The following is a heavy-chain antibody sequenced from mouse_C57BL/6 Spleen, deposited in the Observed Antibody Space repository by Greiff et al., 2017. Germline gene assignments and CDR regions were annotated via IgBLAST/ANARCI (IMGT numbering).Heavy chain of an antibody. CDR1: GYTFTSYW. CDR2: IDPSDSYT. CDR3: ARTTVVASGFDV. D-gene: IGHD1-1*01. V-gene: IGHV1-69*01. J-gene: IGHJ1*03. Sequence: QVQLQQPGAELVMPGASVKLSCKASGYTFTSYWMHWVKQRPGQGLEWIGEIDPSDSYTNYNQKFKGKSTLTVDKSSSTAYMQLSSLTSEDSAVYYCARTTVVASGFDVWGTGTTVTVSS.